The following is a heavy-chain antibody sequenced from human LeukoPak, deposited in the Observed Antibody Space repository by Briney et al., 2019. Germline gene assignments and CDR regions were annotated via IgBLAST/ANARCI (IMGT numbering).Heavy chain of an antibody. CDR2: IKQDGSEK. J-gene: IGHJ6*04. Sequence: GGSLRLSCAASGFTFSSYWISWVRQAPGKGLEWVANIKQDGSEKYYVDSVKGRFTISRDNAKNSLYLQMNSLRAEDTAVYYCARDRGDILTGYPYYHYGMDVWGKGTTVTVSS. D-gene: IGHD3-9*01. CDR1: GFTFSSYW. V-gene: IGHV3-7*03. CDR3: ARDRGDILTGYPYYHYGMDV.